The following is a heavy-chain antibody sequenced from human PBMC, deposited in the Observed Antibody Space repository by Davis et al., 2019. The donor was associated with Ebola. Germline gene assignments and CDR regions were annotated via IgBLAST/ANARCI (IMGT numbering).Heavy chain of an antibody. V-gene: IGHV1-8*01. Sequence: ASVKVSCKASGCTFTSYDINWVRQATGQGLEWMGWMNPNSANTGYAQKFQGRVTMTRNTSTSTAYMELSSLRSEDTAVYYCARGHDYYGSGSIWGQGTLVTVSS. D-gene: IGHD3-10*01. CDR1: GCTFTSYD. CDR2: MNPNSANT. CDR3: ARGHDYYGSGSI. J-gene: IGHJ4*02.